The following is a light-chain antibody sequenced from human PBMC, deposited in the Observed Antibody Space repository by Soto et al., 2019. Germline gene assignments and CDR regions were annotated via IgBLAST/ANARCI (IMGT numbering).Light chain of an antibody. J-gene: IGKJ3*01. CDR3: KQSYSTQFT. CDR1: QSISSY. V-gene: IGKV1-39*01. Sequence: DIQSTQSPSSLSGSVGDRVTITFGSSQSISSYLNWYQQKPGKAPKLLIYAASSLQSGVPSRFSGSGSGTDFTLTISSLQTEDFATYYCKQSYSTQFTFGTGTKVDIK. CDR2: AAS.